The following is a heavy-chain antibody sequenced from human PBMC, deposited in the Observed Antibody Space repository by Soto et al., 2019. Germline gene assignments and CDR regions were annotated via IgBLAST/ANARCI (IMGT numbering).Heavy chain of an antibody. Sequence: LRLSCAASGFTFSSYSMSWARQAPGKGLEWVSGFRTGGDDGTTYYADSVKGRFTISRDNSKNTLFLQMNSLRAEDTAIYYCAKKVNSGPGSQYFDYWGQGTLVTVSS. D-gene: IGHD3-10*01. V-gene: IGHV3-23*01. CDR2: FRTGGDDGTT. CDR3: AKKVNSGPGSQYFDY. J-gene: IGHJ4*02. CDR1: GFTFSSYS.